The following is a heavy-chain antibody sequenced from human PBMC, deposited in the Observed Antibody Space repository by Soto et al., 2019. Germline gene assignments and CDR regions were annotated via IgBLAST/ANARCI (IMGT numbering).Heavy chain of an antibody. CDR3: AREVEVHTPVFGF. Sequence: QVQLVQSGAEVKRPGSSVKVSCKASGGTFNNYAINWVRQAPGQGLEWMGDISPMFGKANYAQKFQGRVKITADDSTATASLELSSLRSEDTALYYCAREVEVHTPVFGFWGQGSLVTVSS. D-gene: IGHD2-2*01. V-gene: IGHV1-69*01. J-gene: IGHJ4*02. CDR1: GGTFNNYA. CDR2: ISPMFGKA.